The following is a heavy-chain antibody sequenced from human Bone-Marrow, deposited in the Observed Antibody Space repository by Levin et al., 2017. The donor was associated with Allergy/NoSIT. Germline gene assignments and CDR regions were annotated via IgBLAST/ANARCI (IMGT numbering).Heavy chain of an antibody. V-gene: IGHV3-11*01. Sequence: PGGSLRLSCAASGFTFSDYYMSWIRQAPGKGLEWVSYISSSGSTIYYADSVKGRFTISRDNAKNSLYLQMNSLRAEDTAVYYCARGFEWELSQKEADWGQGTLVTVSS. CDR3: ARGFEWELSQKEAD. CDR2: ISSSGSTI. D-gene: IGHD1-26*01. CDR1: GFTFSDYY. J-gene: IGHJ4*02.